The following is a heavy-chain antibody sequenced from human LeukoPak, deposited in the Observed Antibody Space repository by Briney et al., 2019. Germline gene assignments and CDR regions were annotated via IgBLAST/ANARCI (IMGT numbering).Heavy chain of an antibody. V-gene: IGHV4-4*07. Sequence: SETLSLTCTVSGGSISSYYWSWIRQPAGKGLEWIGRIHTSWSTNYNPSLKGRVTMSVDTSKSEFSMKLSSVTAADPAVYYCARDSYSNYFTRWGQGTLVTVSS. D-gene: IGHD4-11*01. CDR3: ARDSYSNYFTR. CDR2: IHTSWST. J-gene: IGHJ4*02. CDR1: GGSISSYY.